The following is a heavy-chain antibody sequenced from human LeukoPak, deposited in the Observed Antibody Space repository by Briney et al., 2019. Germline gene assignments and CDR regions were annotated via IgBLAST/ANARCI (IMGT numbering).Heavy chain of an antibody. V-gene: IGHV3-23*01. CDR1: GFTFSSYA. J-gene: IGHJ4*02. Sequence: GGSLRLSCAASGFTFSSYAMSWVRQAPGKGLEWVSAISGSGDSTYYADSVKGRFTISRDNSKNTLYLQMNSLRAEDTAVYYCAKGSGRGYSYGFDYWGQGTLVTVSS. CDR2: ISGSGDST. D-gene: IGHD5-18*01. CDR3: AKGSGRGYSYGFDY.